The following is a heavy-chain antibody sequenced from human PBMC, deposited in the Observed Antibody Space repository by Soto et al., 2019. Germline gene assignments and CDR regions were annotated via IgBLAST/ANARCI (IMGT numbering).Heavy chain of an antibody. D-gene: IGHD5-12*01. CDR2: IYLHDEK. J-gene: IGHJ6*02. Sequence: GXTLVNPTQTLTXTCTFSRFSLTTSGVGVAWIRKPRAKGREWLALIYLHDEKRYSPSLKSRLTIPKDPSKNQVVSTMTNTDHVDTATYFCAQSWRSQREYSGYQDNYYYYGMDVWGQGTTVTVS. V-gene: IGHV2-5*01. CDR1: RFSLTTSGVG. CDR3: AQSWRSQREYSGYQDNYYYYGMDV.